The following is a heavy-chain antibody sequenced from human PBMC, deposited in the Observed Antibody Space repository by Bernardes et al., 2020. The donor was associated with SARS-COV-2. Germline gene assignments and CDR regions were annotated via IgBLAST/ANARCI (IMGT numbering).Heavy chain of an antibody. CDR3: ASRHSSFAFYGLDV. Sequence: AAVKDFCKTSGYTFIAFYIHWLRQAPGQRLEWMGWITPTSGGTTYAQKFQGRVTMTRDTSSSTVYMELNWLRVDDTAMYYCASRHSSFAFYGLDVWGQGTTVTVAS. D-gene: IGHD6-13*01. J-gene: IGHJ6*02. V-gene: IGHV1-2*02. CDR2: ITPTSGGT. CDR1: GYTFIAFY.